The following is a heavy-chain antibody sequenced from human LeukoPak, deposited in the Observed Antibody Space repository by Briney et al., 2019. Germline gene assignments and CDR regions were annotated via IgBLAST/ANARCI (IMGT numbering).Heavy chain of an antibody. D-gene: IGHD3-9*01. CDR3: AREKHIFTGYYGPDYYYYYMDV. CDR1: AGSISSGSYY. J-gene: IGHJ6*03. V-gene: IGHV4-61*02. CDR2: IYTSGST. Sequence: TLSLTCTASAGSISSGSYYCSWIRQPAGKGLEWIGRIYTSGSTNYNPSLKSRVTISVDTSKNQFSLKLSSVTAADTAVYYCAREKHIFTGYYGPDYYYYYMDVWGKGTTVTISS.